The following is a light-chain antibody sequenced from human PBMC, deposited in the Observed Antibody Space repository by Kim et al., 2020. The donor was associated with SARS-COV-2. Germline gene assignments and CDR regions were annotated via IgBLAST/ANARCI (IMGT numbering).Light chain of an antibody. Sequence: GQKVPISCSGSSSNIGKKNVSWYQHLPGTAPKLLIYDNSERPSGIPDRFSGSKSGTSATLAITGLQTGDEADYYCVTWDSSLVAVVFGGGTQLTVL. J-gene: IGLJ2*01. V-gene: IGLV1-51*01. CDR2: DNS. CDR1: SSNIGKKN. CDR3: VTWDSSLVAVV.